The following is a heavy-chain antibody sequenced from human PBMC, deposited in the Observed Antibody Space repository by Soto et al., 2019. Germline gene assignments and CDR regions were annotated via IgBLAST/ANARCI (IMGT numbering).Heavy chain of an antibody. Sequence: QVQLQESGPGLVKPSQTLSLTCTVSGGSISSGGYYWSWIRQHPGKGLEWIGYIYYSGSTYYNPSLKSRVTISVDTSKNQFSLKLSSVTAADTAVYYCARDHVEIYYDSSGYPGRYYYYGMDVW. D-gene: IGHD3-22*01. J-gene: IGHJ6*01. CDR1: GGSISSGGYY. V-gene: IGHV4-31*03. CDR2: IYYSGST. CDR3: ARDHVEIYYDSSGYPGRYYYYGMDV.